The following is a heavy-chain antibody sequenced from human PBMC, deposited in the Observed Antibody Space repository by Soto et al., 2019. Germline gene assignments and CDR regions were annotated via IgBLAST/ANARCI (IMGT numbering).Heavy chain of an antibody. V-gene: IGHV4-59*08. D-gene: IGHD3-10*01. CDR1: GGSITNYY. CDR3: ARHGFGPLHGLVDV. Sequence: QVQLQESGPGLVKPSETLSLTCTVSGGSITNYYCSWFRQPPGKGLEWIGYINYDGYSAYNLSLKSRVTLSMGASKNQFSLMLESVTATDAAVYYCARHGFGPLHGLVDVWGPGTTVIVSS. J-gene: IGHJ6*02. CDR2: INYDGYS.